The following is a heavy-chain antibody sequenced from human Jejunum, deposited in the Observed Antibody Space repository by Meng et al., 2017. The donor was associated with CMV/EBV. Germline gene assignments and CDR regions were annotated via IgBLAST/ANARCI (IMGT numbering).Heavy chain of an antibody. Sequence: QATLQGWGPVPWKPSVTLALTCTRSGVSCSAYTWSWIRQAPGKGLEWIAEIDHLRRTNFNPSLKSRVSISRDTSRDQFSLRLNSVTAADTAVYYCATADEYAIKYWGQGTLVTVSS. V-gene: IGHV4-34*01. CDR2: IDHLRRT. J-gene: IGHJ4*02. CDR3: ATADEYAIKY. CDR1: GVSCSAYT. D-gene: IGHD5-12*01.